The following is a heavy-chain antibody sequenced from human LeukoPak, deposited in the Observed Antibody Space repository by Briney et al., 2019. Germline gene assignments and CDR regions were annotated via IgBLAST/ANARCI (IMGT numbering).Heavy chain of an antibody. CDR1: GFTFSSYG. D-gene: IGHD6-13*01. CDR3: ARAVYSSPAYYFDY. V-gene: IGHV3-33*01. CDR2: IWYDGSNK. Sequence: GGSLRLSCAASGFTFSSYGMHWVRQAPGKGLEWVAVIWYDGSNKYYADSVKGRFTISRDNSKTTLYLQMNSLRAEDTAVYYCARAVYSSPAYYFDYWGQGTLVTVSS. J-gene: IGHJ4*02.